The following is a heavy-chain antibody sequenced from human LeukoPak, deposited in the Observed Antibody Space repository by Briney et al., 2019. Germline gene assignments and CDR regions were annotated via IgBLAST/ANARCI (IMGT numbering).Heavy chain of an antibody. CDR1: GFTYSRYA. CDR3: ARAYRVRFQPLLYFDY. Sequence: LTLSCAASGFTYSRYAMHCIRQATTKKLNHVPAISTAADTYYPGSVKGRFTISSENAKNSLYLQMNSLRAGDTAVYYCARAYRVRFQPLLYFDYWSQGTLVTVSS. V-gene: IGHV3-13*01. CDR2: ISTAADT. J-gene: IGHJ4*02. D-gene: IGHD2-8*01.